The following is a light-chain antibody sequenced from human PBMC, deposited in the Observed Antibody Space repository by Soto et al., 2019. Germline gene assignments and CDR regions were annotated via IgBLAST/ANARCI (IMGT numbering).Light chain of an antibody. Sequence: LTQPSSVSGSPGQSITISCTGTSSDVGSYNLVSWYQQHPGKAPKLMIYEGSKRPSGVSNRFSGSKSGNTASLTISGLQAEDEADYYCCSYAGSSTFSYVFGTGTKVTVL. V-gene: IGLV2-23*03. CDR3: CSYAGSSTFSYV. CDR2: EGS. J-gene: IGLJ1*01. CDR1: SSDVGSYNL.